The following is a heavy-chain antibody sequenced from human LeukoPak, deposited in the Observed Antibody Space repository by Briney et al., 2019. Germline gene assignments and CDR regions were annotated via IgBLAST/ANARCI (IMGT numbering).Heavy chain of an antibody. D-gene: IGHD2-15*01. Sequence: ASVKVSCKASGYTFTSYYMHWVRQAPGQGLEWMGWVNPNSGNTGYAQKFQGRVTMTRNTSISTAYMELSSLRSEDTAVYYCARGYPLGYCSGGSCPFFDYWGQGILVTVSS. CDR1: GYTFTSYY. J-gene: IGHJ4*02. CDR3: ARGYPLGYCSGGSCPFFDY. V-gene: IGHV1-8*02. CDR2: VNPNSGNT.